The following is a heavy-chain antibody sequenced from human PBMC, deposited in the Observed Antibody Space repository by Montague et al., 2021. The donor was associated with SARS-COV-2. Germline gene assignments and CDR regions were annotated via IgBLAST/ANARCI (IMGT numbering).Heavy chain of an antibody. V-gene: IGHV6-1*01. CDR2: TCYRSEWYF. CDR3: ARYSYSGTYFGLNDAFDI. D-gene: IGHD1-26*01. CDR1: GDSVSSNNAA. Sequence: CAISGDSVSSNNAAWNWIRQSPSRGLEWLGRTCYRSEWYFDYAISLRGRITINPDTSKNQFSLQLDSVILDDTAVYYCARYSYSGTYFGLNDAFDIRGQGTLVTASS. J-gene: IGHJ3*02.